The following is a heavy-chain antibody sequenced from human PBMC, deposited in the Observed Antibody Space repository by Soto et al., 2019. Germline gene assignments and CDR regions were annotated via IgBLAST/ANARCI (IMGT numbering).Heavy chain of an antibody. D-gene: IGHD2-15*01. CDR2: IYYSGNT. J-gene: IGHJ3*01. V-gene: IGHV4-39*07. CDR3: ARARYCSGGSCFPLRCFDV. CDR1: GFSISSGTYY. Sequence: PSETLSLTCTVSGFSISSGTYYWGWVRQSPGKGREWIGTIYYSGNTYYKPSLKSRVTISIDTPKNQFSLKLSSVTAADKAVYYFARARYCSGGSCFPLRCFDVCGQG.